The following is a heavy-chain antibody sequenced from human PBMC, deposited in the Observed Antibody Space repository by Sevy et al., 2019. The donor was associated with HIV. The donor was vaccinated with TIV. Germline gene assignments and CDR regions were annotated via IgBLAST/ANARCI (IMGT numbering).Heavy chain of an antibody. CDR2: ISSTSSYI. Sequence: GGSLRLSCAASGFTFSSHSMNWVRQAPGKGLEWVASISSTSSYIYHADSVKGRFTVSRDNAKNSLFLQMNNLRVDDTAVYYCAREAQVVGVDLDSWGQGTLVTVSS. V-gene: IGHV3-21*01. J-gene: IGHJ4*02. CDR3: AREAQVVGVDLDS. D-gene: IGHD1-26*01. CDR1: GFTFSSHS.